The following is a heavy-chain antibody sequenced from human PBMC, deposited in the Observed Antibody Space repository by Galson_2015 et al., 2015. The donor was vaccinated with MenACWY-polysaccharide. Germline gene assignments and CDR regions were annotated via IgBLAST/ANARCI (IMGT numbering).Heavy chain of an antibody. CDR2: ISYGGIT. Sequence: TLSLTCRVSGGSISSAPYFWSWIRQPPGEDLEWIGTISYGGITYNNPSLESRITISLDMSKDQFSLKLTSVTAADTAVYYCVRGGRAVYGNNWFDPWGQGTLVTVSS. D-gene: IGHD6-6*01. J-gene: IGHJ5*02. CDR1: GGSISSAPYF. V-gene: IGHV4-30-4*01. CDR3: VRGGRAVYGNNWFDP.